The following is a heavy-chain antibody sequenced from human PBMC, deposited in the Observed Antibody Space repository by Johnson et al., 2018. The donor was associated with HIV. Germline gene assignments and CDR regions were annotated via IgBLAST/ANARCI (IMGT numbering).Heavy chain of an antibody. CDR2: ISYDGSNK. V-gene: IGHV3-30*18. CDR3: AKQETSPAAGTFGAFDI. D-gene: IGHD6-13*01. CDR1: NFTFKDYY. J-gene: IGHJ3*02. Sequence: QVQLVESGGDLIKPGGSLRLSCAASNFTFKDYYMNWIRQAPGKGLEWVAVISYDGSNKYYADSVKGRFTISRDNSKNTLYLQMNSLRAEDTAVYYCAKQETSPAAGTFGAFDIWGQGTMVTVSS.